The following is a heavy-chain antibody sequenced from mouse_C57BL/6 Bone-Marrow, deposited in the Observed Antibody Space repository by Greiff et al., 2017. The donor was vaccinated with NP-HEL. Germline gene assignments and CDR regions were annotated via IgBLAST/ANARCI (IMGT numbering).Heavy chain of an antibody. Sequence: QVQLQQPGAELVRPGTSVKLSCKASGYTFTSYWMHWVKQRPGQGLEWIGVIDPSDSYTNYNQKFKGKATLTVDTSSSTAYMQLSSLTSEDSAVYYCARRGGYYRYYYAMDYWGQGTSVTVSS. D-gene: IGHD2-3*01. V-gene: IGHV1-59*01. CDR1: GYTFTSYW. CDR3: ARRGGYYRYYYAMDY. J-gene: IGHJ4*01. CDR2: IDPSDSYT.